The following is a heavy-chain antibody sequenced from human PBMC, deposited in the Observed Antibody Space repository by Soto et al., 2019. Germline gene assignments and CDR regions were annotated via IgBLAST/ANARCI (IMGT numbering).Heavy chain of an antibody. CDR1: GGTFSSYA. D-gene: IGHD3-16*01. CDR2: IIPIFGTA. J-gene: IGHJ5*01. V-gene: IGHV1-69*13. Sequence: SVKVSCKASGGTFSSYAISWVRQAPGQGLEWMGGIIPIFGTANYAQKFQGRVTITADESTSTAYMELSSLRSEDTAVYYCARVAYTSRATHWFDCWGQGTLVTVSS. CDR3: ARVAYTSRATHWFDC.